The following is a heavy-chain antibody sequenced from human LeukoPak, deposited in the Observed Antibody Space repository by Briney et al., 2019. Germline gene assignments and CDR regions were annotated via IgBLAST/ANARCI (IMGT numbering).Heavy chain of an antibody. Sequence: PGRSLRLSCAASGFTFSSYGMHWVRRAPGKGLEWVAVIWYDGSNKYYADSVKGRFTISRDNSKNTLYLQMNSLRAEDTAVYYCARGEIVGAAHDAFDIWGQGTMVTVSS. D-gene: IGHD1-26*01. J-gene: IGHJ3*02. CDR1: GFTFSSYG. CDR3: ARGEIVGAAHDAFDI. CDR2: IWYDGSNK. V-gene: IGHV3-33*01.